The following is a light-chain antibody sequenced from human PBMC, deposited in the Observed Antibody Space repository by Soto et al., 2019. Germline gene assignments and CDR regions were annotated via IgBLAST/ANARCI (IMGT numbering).Light chain of an antibody. V-gene: IGLV2-14*01. Sequence: QSALTQPASVSGSPGQSITISCTGTSSDVGGYNYVSWYQQHPGKAHKLMIYEVSNRPSGVSNRFSGSKSGNTASLTISGLQAEDEADYYCSSYTRSSTLVFGGGTKRTVL. CDR2: EVS. CDR1: SSDVGGYNY. CDR3: SSYTRSSTLV. J-gene: IGLJ2*01.